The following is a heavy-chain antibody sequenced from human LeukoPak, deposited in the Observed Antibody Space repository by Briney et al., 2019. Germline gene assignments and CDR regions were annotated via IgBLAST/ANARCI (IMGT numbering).Heavy chain of an antibody. CDR2: IIPIFGTA. V-gene: IGHV1-69*05. CDR1: GGTFSSYA. CDR3: ASGDCSSTSCYSVYFDY. D-gene: IGHD2-2*02. Sequence: SVKVSCKASGGTFSSYAISWVRQAPGQGLEWMGGIIPIFGTANYAQKFQGRVTITTDESTSTAYMELSSLRSEDTAVYYCASGDCSSTSCYSVYFDYWGQGTLVTVSS. J-gene: IGHJ4*02.